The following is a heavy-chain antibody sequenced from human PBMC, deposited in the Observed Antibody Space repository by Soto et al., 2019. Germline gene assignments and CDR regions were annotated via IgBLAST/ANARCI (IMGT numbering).Heavy chain of an antibody. CDR1: GFTFTAYW. V-gene: IGHV3-74*01. Sequence: GGSLRLSCAASGFTFTAYWMHWVRQAPGKGLVWVSRLNSDVISTNYADSVKGRFTISRDNAKNTLYLQMNSLRAEDTAVYYCARARYGSRNAFDIRGRGTMVTGS. D-gene: IGHD3-10*01. CDR3: ARARYGSRNAFDI. J-gene: IGHJ3*02. CDR2: LNSDVIST.